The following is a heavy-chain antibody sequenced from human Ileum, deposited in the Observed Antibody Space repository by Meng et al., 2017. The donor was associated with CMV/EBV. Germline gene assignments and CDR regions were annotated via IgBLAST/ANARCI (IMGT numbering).Heavy chain of an antibody. CDR2: ISSGGGGT. J-gene: IGHJ5*02. V-gene: IGHV3-23*01. D-gene: IGHD5/OR15-5a*01. CDR3: AKALSVWTPFDA. CDR1: GFRFSAYE. Sequence: CEASGFRFSAYEMTWVRQAPGKGLECVSSISSGGGGTYTADSVRGRFTISRDNSRNTLYLQMNSLTVEDTAVYFCAKALSVWTPFDAWGQGTLVTVSS.